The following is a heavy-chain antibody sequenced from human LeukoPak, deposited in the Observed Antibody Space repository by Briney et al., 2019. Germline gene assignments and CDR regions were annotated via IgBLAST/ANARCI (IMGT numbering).Heavy chain of an antibody. CDR1: GFTFSSYS. Sequence: GGSLRLSCAASGFTFSSYSMNWVRQAPGKGLEWVSSISSSSSYIYYADSVKGRFTISRDNAKNSLYLQMNSLRAEDTAVYYCAGASTRIYYGSGSTAPLGYWGQGTLVTVSS. CDR2: ISSSSSYI. J-gene: IGHJ4*02. CDR3: AGASTRIYYGSGSTAPLGY. D-gene: IGHD3-10*01. V-gene: IGHV3-21*01.